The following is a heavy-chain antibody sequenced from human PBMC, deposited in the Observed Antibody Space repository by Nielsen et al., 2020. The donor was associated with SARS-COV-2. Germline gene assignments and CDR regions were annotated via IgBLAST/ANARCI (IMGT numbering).Heavy chain of an antibody. J-gene: IGHJ6*03. V-gene: IGHV3-23*01. D-gene: IGHD3-10*01. CDR1: GFTFSSYA. CDR2: ISGSGGST. CDR3: VRGVIIPFVDYYYMDV. Sequence: GESLKISCAASGFTFSSYAMSWVRQAPGKGLEWVSAISGSGGSTYYADSVKGRFTISRDNSKNTLYLQMNSLRAEDTAVYYCVRGVIIPFVDYYYMDVWGKGTTVTVSS.